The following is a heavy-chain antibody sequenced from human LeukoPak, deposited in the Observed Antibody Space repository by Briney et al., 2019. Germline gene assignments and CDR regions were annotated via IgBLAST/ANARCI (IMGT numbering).Heavy chain of an antibody. CDR3: AKRGYSYGYVR. CDR2: IYDSGTT. Sequence: PSETLSLTCSVSVVSISSLTWIRQSPGKGLEWIGYIYDSGTTNYNPALKSRLTPSVDRSRKQFSLTLKFVTAADTAVYYCAKRGYSYGYVRWGQGTLVTVSS. CDR1: VVSISS. V-gene: IGHV4-59*08. D-gene: IGHD5-18*01. J-gene: IGHJ4*02.